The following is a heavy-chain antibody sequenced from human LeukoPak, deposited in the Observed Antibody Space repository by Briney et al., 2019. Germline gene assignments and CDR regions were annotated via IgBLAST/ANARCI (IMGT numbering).Heavy chain of an antibody. J-gene: IGHJ5*02. D-gene: IGHD5-12*01. CDR3: ATGGAGFDT. CDR2: INIGGTNT. CDR1: GFTFNDYY. Sequence: GGSLRLSCAASGFTFNDYYMSWIRQAPGKGLEWLSYINIGGTNTHYADSVKGRFTISRDSAKKSLYLEMNNLRAEDTAVYYCATGGAGFDTWGQGVLVTVSS. V-gene: IGHV3-11*01.